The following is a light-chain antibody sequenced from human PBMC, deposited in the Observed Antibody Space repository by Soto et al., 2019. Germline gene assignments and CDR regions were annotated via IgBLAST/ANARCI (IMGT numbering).Light chain of an antibody. CDR3: QHYHNWPPWT. CDR2: GAS. Sequence: EIVMTQSPATLSVYPGERATLSCRASQSVSSNLALYQQRPGQAHRLLVYGASTRATGIPARFNGSGSGTEFTLTISSLQSEDFAVYYGQHYHNWPPWTVGQGTKVDIK. J-gene: IGKJ1*01. CDR1: QSVSSN. V-gene: IGKV3-15*01.